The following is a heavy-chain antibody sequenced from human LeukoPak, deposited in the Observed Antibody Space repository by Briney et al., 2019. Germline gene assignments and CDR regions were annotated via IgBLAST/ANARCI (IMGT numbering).Heavy chain of an antibody. CDR1: GFSVSNNY. CDR3: ARDSTGASV. Sequence: GGSLRPSCAASGFSVSNNYVSWVRQAPGKGLEWISAVYSGGDTYYIESVKGRFTISRDNSKNTIHLQMNGLTPEDTAMYYCARDSTGASVWGKGTTVTVSS. V-gene: IGHV3-53*01. D-gene: IGHD1-14*01. CDR2: VYSGGDT. J-gene: IGHJ6*04.